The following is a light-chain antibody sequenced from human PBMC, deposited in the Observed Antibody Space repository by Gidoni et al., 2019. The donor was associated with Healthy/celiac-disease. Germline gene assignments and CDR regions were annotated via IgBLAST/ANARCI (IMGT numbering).Light chain of an antibody. CDR3: QQYNNWPPHT. Sequence: EIVMTPSPATLSVSPGERATLPCRASQSVSSNLAWYQQKPGQAPRLLIYGASTRATGIPARFSGSGSGTEFTLTISSLQSEDFAVYYCQQYNNWPPHTFGQGTKLEIK. V-gene: IGKV3-15*01. J-gene: IGKJ2*01. CDR1: QSVSSN. CDR2: GAS.